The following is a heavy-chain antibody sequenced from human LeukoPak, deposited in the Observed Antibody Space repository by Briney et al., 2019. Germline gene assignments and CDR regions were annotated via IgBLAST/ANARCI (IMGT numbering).Heavy chain of an antibody. CDR1: GFTFSSYG. D-gene: IGHD6-13*01. V-gene: IGHV3-33*01. CDR3: ARSSGSSWFLDY. Sequence: PGRSLRLSCAASGFTFSSYGMHWVRQAPGKGLEWVAVIWDDGSNKYYADSVKGRFTISRDNSKNTLYLQMNSLRAEDTAVYYCARSSGSSWFLDYWGQGTLVTVSS. J-gene: IGHJ4*02. CDR2: IWDDGSNK.